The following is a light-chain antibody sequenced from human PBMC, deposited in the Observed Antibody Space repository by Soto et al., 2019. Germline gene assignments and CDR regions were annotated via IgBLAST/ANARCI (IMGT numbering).Light chain of an antibody. CDR2: KAS. J-gene: IGKJ3*01. V-gene: IGKV1-5*03. CDR3: QQYNSYLFS. Sequence: DIQMTQSPSTLSASVGDRVTITCRASQSISSWLAWYQQKPGKAPKLLIYKASTLESGVPSRFSGSASGTEFTLTISSLQPDDFATYYCQQYNSYLFSFGPGTKVDIK. CDR1: QSISSW.